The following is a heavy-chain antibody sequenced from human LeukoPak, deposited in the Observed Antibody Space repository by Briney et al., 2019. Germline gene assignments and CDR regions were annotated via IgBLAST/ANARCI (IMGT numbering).Heavy chain of an antibody. Sequence: GGSLRLSCAASGFTFNSFWMHWVRQPPGKGLVWVSHINSDGSSTSYAGSVKGRFTISRDNAKNTLYLQMNSLRAEDTAVYYCARGPNAQDYWGQGTLVTVSS. D-gene: IGHD4/OR15-4a*01. V-gene: IGHV3-74*01. CDR2: INSDGSST. CDR3: ARGPNAQDY. J-gene: IGHJ4*02. CDR1: GFTFNSFW.